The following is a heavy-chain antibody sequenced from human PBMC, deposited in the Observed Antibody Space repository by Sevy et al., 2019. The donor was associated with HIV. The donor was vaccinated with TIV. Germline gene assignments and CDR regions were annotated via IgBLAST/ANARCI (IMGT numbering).Heavy chain of an antibody. D-gene: IGHD3-22*01. CDR1: GYSISSGYY. V-gene: IGHV4-38-2*01. Sequence: SETLSLTCAVSGYSISSGYYWGWIRQPPGKGLEWIGSISHSGSTYYNPALKSRVTISVDTSKNQFSLKMSSVTAADMAVYYCARVIYDYDSSGYWLNWFDPWGQGTLVTVSS. CDR3: ARVIYDYDSSGYWLNWFDP. CDR2: ISHSGST. J-gene: IGHJ5*02.